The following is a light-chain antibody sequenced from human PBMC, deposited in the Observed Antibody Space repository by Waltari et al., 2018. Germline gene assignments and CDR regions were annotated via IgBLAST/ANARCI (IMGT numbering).Light chain of an antibody. CDR2: EVN. J-gene: IGLJ2*01. Sequence: QSALTQPASLSGSPGQSITIPCPGTSSDVGYYNLFSWYQQHPGKAPKLMIYEVNKRPSGVSNRFSASKSGNTASLTISGLQAEDEADYHCCSYAGGSTFVVFGGGTKLTVL. CDR1: SSDVGYYNL. V-gene: IGLV2-23*02. CDR3: CSYAGGSTFVV.